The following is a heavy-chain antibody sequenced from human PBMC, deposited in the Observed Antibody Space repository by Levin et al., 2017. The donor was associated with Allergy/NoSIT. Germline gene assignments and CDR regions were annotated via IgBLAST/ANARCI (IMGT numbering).Heavy chain of an antibody. CDR2: IKRLGDQI. CDR1: RFSFSRYW. Sequence: GGSLRLSCAASRFSFSRYWMTWVRQAPGKGLEWVASIKRLGDQIYYLDSVKGRFTISRDNAQNAVFLQMDSLRAEDTAVYFCARGFAAAFDAFDLWGQGTMVTVSS. D-gene: IGHD6-13*01. V-gene: IGHV3-7*04. CDR3: ARGFAAAFDAFDL. J-gene: IGHJ3*01.